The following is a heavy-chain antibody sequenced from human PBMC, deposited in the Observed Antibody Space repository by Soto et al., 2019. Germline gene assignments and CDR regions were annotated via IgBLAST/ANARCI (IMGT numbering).Heavy chain of an antibody. CDR2: IYWNDDQ. CDR1: GFSLTTSGVG. V-gene: IGHV2-5*01. CDR3: ARSRRITMIGVVSWFDP. Sequence: QITLKESGPTLVKPTQTLTLTCTFSGFSLTTSGVGVGWIRQSPGKALEWLALIYWNDDQGYSPSLKSRLTITKDTSTNQVVLKMTNMDPVDTATYFCARSRRITMIGVVSWFDPWGQGTLVTVSS. D-gene: IGHD3-3*01. J-gene: IGHJ5*02.